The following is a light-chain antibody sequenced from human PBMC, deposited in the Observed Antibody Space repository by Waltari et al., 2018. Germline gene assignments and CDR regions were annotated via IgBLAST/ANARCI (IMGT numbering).Light chain of an antibody. CDR2: DAS. Sequence: DIQMTQSPSTLHASVGVRVTITCRASQSISDWLAWYQQKPGKAPTLPIYDASTLESGVPSRFSGSGAGTEFTLTISSLQPDDFATYYCQQYNDWSTFGQGTKLEI. CDR1: QSISDW. CDR3: QQYNDWST. V-gene: IGKV1-5*01. J-gene: IGKJ2*01.